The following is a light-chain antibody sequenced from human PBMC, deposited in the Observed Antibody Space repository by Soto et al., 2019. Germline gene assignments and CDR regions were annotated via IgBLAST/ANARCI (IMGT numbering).Light chain of an antibody. V-gene: IGLV1-40*01. CDR2: GNS. CDR1: SSNIGAGYD. J-gene: IGLJ3*02. Sequence: QSVLTQPPSVSGAPGQRVTISCTGSSSNIGAGYDVHWYQQLPGTAPKLLIYGNSNRPSGFPDRFSGSKSGTSASLAITGLQAEDEADYYSQSYDSSLSAMFGGGTKLTVL. CDR3: QSYDSSLSAM.